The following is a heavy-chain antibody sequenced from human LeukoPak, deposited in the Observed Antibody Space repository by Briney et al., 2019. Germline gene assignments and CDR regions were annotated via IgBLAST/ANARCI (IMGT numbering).Heavy chain of an antibody. Sequence: GRSLRLSCAASGLAFTTYAMNWVRQAPGEGLEWVSTINGGGDGTYYADSVRGRITVSRDNSRNTLYLQMNFLGVEDTAVYYCANSEFYVSGKYAGLDNWGQGTLVTVSS. CDR3: ANSEFYVSGKYAGLDN. CDR2: INGGGDGT. V-gene: IGHV3-23*01. CDR1: GLAFTTYA. D-gene: IGHD3-10*01. J-gene: IGHJ4*02.